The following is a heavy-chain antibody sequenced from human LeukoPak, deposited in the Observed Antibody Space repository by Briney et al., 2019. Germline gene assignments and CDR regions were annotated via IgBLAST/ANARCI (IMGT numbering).Heavy chain of an antibody. J-gene: IGHJ4*02. D-gene: IGHD3-3*01. Sequence: SETLSLTCTVSGGSISSHYWSWIRQPPGKGLEWIGYIYYSGSTNYNPSLKSRVTISVDTSKNQFSLKLSSVTAADTAVYYCARQYYDFWSGPHGDDKYYFDYWGQGTLVTVSS. V-gene: IGHV4-59*08. CDR3: ARQYYDFWSGPHGDDKYYFDY. CDR2: IYYSGST. CDR1: GGSISSHY.